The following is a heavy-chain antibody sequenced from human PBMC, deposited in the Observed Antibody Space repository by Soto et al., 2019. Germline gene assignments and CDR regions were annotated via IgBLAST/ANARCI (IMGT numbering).Heavy chain of an antibody. CDR1: GYTFTSYA. CDR3: ASSYCISTSCPPYYSMGV. V-gene: IGHV1-3*01. CDR2: INAGNGNT. Sequence: ASVKVSCKASGYTFTSYAMHWVRQAPGQRLEWMGWINAGNGNTKYSQKFQGRVTITRDTSASTAYMELRSLRSEDTAVYYCASSYCISTSCPPYYSMGVWGQGTTVTVSS. J-gene: IGHJ6*02. D-gene: IGHD2-2*01.